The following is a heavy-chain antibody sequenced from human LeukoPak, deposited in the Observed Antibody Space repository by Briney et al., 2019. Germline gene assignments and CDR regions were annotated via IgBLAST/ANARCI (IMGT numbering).Heavy chain of an antibody. CDR3: ARGRIVATSTSLAIY. Sequence: GASVKVACKASGCTFTSYDINWVRQATGQGLEWMGWMNPNSGNTGYAQKFQGRVTMTRNTSISTAYMELSSLRSEDTAVYYCARGRIVATSTSLAIYWGQGTLVTVSS. V-gene: IGHV1-8*01. D-gene: IGHD5-12*01. CDR1: GCTFTSYD. CDR2: MNPNSGNT. J-gene: IGHJ4*02.